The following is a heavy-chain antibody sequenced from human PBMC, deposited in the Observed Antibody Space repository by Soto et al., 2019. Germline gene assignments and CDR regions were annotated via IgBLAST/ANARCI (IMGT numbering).Heavy chain of an antibody. CDR1: GFTFSSYS. Sequence: GGSLRLSCAASGFTFSSYSMNWVRQAPGKGLEWVSYISSSSTIYYADSVKGRFTISRDNAKNSLYLQMNSLRAEDTAVYYCARASSPLDYWGQGTLVTVSS. V-gene: IGHV3-48*01. CDR2: ISSSSTI. J-gene: IGHJ4*01. CDR3: ARASSPLDY.